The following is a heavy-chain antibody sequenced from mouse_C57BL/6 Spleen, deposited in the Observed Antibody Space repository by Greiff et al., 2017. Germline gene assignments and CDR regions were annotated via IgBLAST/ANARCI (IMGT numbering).Heavy chain of an antibody. J-gene: IGHJ1*03. CDR2: ISGGGGNT. Sequence: EVQLVESGGGLVKPGGSLKLSCAASGFTFSSYTMSWVRQTPEKRLEWVATISGGGGNTYYPDSVKVRFTISRDNAKNTLYLQMSSLRSEDTALYYCARPPYGNYVWYFDVWGTGTTVTVSS. D-gene: IGHD2-1*01. CDR3: ARPPYGNYVWYFDV. V-gene: IGHV5-9*01. CDR1: GFTFSSYT.